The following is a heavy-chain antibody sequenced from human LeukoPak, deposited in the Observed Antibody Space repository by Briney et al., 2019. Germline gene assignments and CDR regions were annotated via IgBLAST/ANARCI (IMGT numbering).Heavy chain of an antibody. CDR1: GFTLSNVL. J-gene: IGHJ4*02. V-gene: IGHV3-15*04. CDR3: VTYEGVH. D-gene: IGHD3-16*01. CDR2: IESKTDGGTT. Sequence: PGGSLRLSCAASGFTLSNVLMSWVRQAPGRGLEWVGRIESKTDGGTTDYAAPVIGRFTISRDDSKNTLYVQMNSLKTEDSAVYYCVTYEGVHWGQGTLVTVSS.